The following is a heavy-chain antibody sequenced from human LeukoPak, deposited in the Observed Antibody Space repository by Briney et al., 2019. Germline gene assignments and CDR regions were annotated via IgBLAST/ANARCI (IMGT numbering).Heavy chain of an antibody. Sequence: SETLSLTCTVSGGSISSGSYYWSWIRQPAGKGLEWIGRIYTSGSTNYNPSLKSRVTISVDTPKNQFSLKLSSVTAADTAVYYCARVAAKTVDYWGQGTLVTVSS. D-gene: IGHD2-15*01. J-gene: IGHJ4*02. CDR2: IYTSGST. CDR1: GGSISSGSYY. CDR3: ARVAAKTVDY. V-gene: IGHV4-61*02.